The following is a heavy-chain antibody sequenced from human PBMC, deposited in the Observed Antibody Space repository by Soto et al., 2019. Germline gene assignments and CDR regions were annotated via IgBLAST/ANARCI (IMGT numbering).Heavy chain of an antibody. CDR3: ARGHGNYFDY. CDR1: GFTFSSYG. Sequence: QVQLVESGGGVVQPGRSLRLSCAASGFTFSSYGMHWVRQAPGKGLEWVAVISYDGSNKYYADSVKGRFTISRDNSKNTLYLEMNSLRAEDKAVYYCARGHGNYFDYWGQGTLVTVSS. V-gene: IGHV3-30*03. D-gene: IGHD1-1*01. J-gene: IGHJ4*02. CDR2: ISYDGSNK.